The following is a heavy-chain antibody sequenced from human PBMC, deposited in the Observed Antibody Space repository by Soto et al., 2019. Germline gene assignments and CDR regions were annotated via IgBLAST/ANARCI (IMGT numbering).Heavy chain of an antibody. D-gene: IGHD6-6*01. J-gene: IGHJ4*02. CDR1: GYSFTDYW. Sequence: PGESLKISCKASGYSFTDYWIGWVRQMPGKGLEWMGIIYPGDSDTKYSPSFQGQVTMSADKSISTAYLQWNSLKASDTAMYYCARDGLSSSSSLDYWGQGTLVTVSS. CDR2: IYPGDSDT. V-gene: IGHV5-51*01. CDR3: ARDGLSSSSSLDY.